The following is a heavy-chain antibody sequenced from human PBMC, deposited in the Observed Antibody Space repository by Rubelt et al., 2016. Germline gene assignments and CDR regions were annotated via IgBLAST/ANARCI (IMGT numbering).Heavy chain of an antibody. V-gene: IGHV1-69*04. J-gene: IGHJ5*02. CDR3: ARCFGYVAVAGTSASSRNRKNWFDP. CDR2: IIPILGIA. CDR1: GGTFSSYA. D-gene: IGHD6-19*01. Sequence: GGTFSSYAISWVRQAPGQGLEWMGRIIPILGIANYAQKFQGRVTITADKSTSTAYMELSSLRSEDTAVYYCARCFGYVAVAGTSASSRNRKNWFDPWGQGTLVTVSS.